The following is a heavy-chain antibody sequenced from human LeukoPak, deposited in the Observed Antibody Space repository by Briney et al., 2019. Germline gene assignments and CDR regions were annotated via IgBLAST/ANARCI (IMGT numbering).Heavy chain of an antibody. CDR1: GFTFSSYA. V-gene: IGHV3-30-3*01. J-gene: IGHJ5*02. CDR3: ARDRELGLVLASYNWFDP. Sequence: GGFLRLSCAASGFTFSSYAMHWVLQAPGKGLEWVAVISYDGSNKYYADSVKGRFTISRDNSKNTLYLQMNSLRAEDTAVYYCARDRELGLVLASYNWFDPWGQGTLVTVSS. CDR2: ISYDGSNK. D-gene: IGHD6-19*01.